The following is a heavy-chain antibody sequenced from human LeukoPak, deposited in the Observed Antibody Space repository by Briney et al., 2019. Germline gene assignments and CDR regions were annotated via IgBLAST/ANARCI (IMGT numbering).Heavy chain of an antibody. CDR1: GGSISYYY. D-gene: IGHD6-19*01. V-gene: IGHV3-11*06. CDR3: AREVGSGWNYFDL. CDR2: ISSRQNDV. J-gene: IGHJ4*02. Sequence: LSLTCTVSGGSISYYYWSWIRQTPGKGLEWVSSISSRQNDVQYADSLEGRFTISRDNAKNSLYLQMNTLRAEDTAVYFCAREVGSGWNYFDLWGQGTLVTVSS.